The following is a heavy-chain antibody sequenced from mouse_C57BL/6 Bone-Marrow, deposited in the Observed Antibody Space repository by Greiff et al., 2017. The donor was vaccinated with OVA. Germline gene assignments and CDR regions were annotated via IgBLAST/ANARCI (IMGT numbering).Heavy chain of an antibody. D-gene: IGHD1-1*01. Sequence: EVQLQQSGAELVRPGASVKLSCTASGFNIKDDYMHWVKQRPEQGLEWIGWIDPENGDTEYASKFQGKATITAETSSNTDYLQLSSLTSEDTAVYYCTTWDTTVVGGCDYWAKAPLSQSPQ. V-gene: IGHV14-4*01. J-gene: IGHJ2*01. CDR1: GFNIKDDY. CDR3: TTWDTTVVGGCDY. CDR2: IDPENGDT.